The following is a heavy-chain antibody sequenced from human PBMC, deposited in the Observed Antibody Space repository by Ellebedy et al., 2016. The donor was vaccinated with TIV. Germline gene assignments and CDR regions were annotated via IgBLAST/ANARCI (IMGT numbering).Heavy chain of an antibody. CDR1: GFTFSNYW. CDR3: ARDQWLGRAYYFDY. V-gene: IGHV3-7*01. Sequence: GGSLRLSCAASGFTFSNYWMTRVRQAPGKGLEWVANIKQDGSEKYYVESVEGRFSISRDNAKNSVYLQMNSLRDEDTAVYYCARDQWLGRAYYFDYWGQGTLVTVSS. CDR2: IKQDGSEK. J-gene: IGHJ4*01. D-gene: IGHD6-19*01.